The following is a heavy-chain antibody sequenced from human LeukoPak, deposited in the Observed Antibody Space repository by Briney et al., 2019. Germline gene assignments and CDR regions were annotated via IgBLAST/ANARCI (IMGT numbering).Heavy chain of an antibody. D-gene: IGHD6-13*01. V-gene: IGHV3-30-3*01. Sequence: GGSLRLSCAASGFSISSYAMHWVRQAPGKGLEWVAVISYDGSNKYYADSVKGRFTISRDNSKNTLYLQMNSLRAEDTAVYYCARGPGIAAAGTDYWGQGTLVTVSS. CDR2: ISYDGSNK. CDR3: ARGPGIAAAGTDY. CDR1: GFSISSYA. J-gene: IGHJ4*02.